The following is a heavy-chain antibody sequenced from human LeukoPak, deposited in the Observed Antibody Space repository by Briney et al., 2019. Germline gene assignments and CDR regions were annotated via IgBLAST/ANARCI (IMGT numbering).Heavy chain of an antibody. D-gene: IGHD6-19*01. CDR1: GFTFSSYA. CDR3: ARPGSGY. CDR2: ISSNGGST. V-gene: IGHV3-64*01. J-gene: IGHJ4*02. Sequence: GGSLRLSCAASGFTFSSYAMSWVRQAPGKGLEYVSAISSNGGSTYYANSVKGRFTISRDNSKNTLYLQMGSLRAEDMAVYYCARPGSGYWGQGTLVTVSS.